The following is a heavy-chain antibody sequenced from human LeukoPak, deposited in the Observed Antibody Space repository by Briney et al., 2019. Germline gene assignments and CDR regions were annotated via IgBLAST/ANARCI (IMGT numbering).Heavy chain of an antibody. Sequence: GRSLRLSCAASGFTFSSYGMHWVRQAPGKGLEWEAVISYDGSNKYYADSVKGRFTISRDNSKNTLYLQMNSLRAEDTAVYYCAKDQVMRYFELSMDVWGKGTTVTVSS. D-gene: IGHD3-9*01. V-gene: IGHV3-30*18. CDR2: ISYDGSNK. CDR1: GFTFSSYG. CDR3: AKDQVMRYFELSMDV. J-gene: IGHJ6*04.